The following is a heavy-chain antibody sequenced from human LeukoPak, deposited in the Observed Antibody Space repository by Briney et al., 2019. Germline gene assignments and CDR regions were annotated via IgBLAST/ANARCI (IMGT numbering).Heavy chain of an antibody. D-gene: IGHD6-13*01. CDR1: GFTFSGFG. V-gene: IGHV3-30*02. Sequence: PGGSLRLSCAASGFTFSGFGMHWVRQAPGKGLEWVAFIQYNGNNKYYANSVKGRFTLSRDNSENTLCLQMNSLRAEDTAIYYCAKRDSAGSGTGKYYFDYWGQGTLVTVSS. CDR2: IQYNGNNK. J-gene: IGHJ4*02. CDR3: AKRDSAGSGTGKYYFDY.